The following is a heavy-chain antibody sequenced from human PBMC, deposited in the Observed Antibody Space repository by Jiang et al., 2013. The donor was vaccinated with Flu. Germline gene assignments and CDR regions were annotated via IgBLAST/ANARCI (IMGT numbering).Heavy chain of an antibody. CDR2: IYWDDDR. CDR3: VHEGLPKPRVRWELFVRRRPGLR. J-gene: IGHJ4*01. D-gene: IGHD3-10*01. Sequence: VKPTQTLTLTCTFSGFSLTSAGEAVGWVRQPPGEALEWLALIYWDDDRRYNPSLQTRLTISKDTSRGQVVLTMTNVDPVDTATYYCVHEGLPKPRVRWELFVRRRPGLRGGPGTLVTVSS. V-gene: IGHV2-5*02. CDR1: GFSLTSAGEA.